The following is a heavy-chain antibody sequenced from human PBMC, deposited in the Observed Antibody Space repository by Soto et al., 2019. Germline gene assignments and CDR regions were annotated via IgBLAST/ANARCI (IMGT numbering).Heavy chain of an antibody. J-gene: IGHJ3*02. D-gene: IGHD6-13*01. V-gene: IGHV3-21*01. CDR1: GFTFSSYS. Sequence: GSLRLSCAASGFTFSSYSMNWVRQAPGKGLEWVSSISSSSSYIYYADSVKGRFTISRDNAKNSLYLQMNSLRAEDTAVYYCAREGPRLAAAGGAFDIWGQGTMVTVSS. CDR2: ISSSSSYI. CDR3: AREGPRLAAAGGAFDI.